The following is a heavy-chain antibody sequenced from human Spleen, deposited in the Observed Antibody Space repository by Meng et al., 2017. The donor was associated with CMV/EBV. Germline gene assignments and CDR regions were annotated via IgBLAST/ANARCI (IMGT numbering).Heavy chain of an antibody. D-gene: IGHD6-13*01. CDR2: ISGSGGST. CDR3: AKRIADY. Sequence: GESLKISCAASGFTFSSCSMNWVRQAPGKGLEWVSAISGSGGSTYYADSVKGRFTISRDNSKNTLYLQMNSLRAEDTAVYYCAKRIADYWGQGTLVTVSS. J-gene: IGHJ4*02. CDR1: GFTFSSCS. V-gene: IGHV3-23*01.